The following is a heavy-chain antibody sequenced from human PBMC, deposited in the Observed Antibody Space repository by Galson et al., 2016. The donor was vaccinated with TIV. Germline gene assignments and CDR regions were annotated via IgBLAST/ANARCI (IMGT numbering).Heavy chain of an antibody. CDR2: IDPEDSYT. Sequence: QSGAEVKKPGESLRISCKTSGYNFTNYWIIWVRQVPGKGLEWVGRIDPEDSYTEYISSFQGHVTISSDQSIATSYLQWGSLTASDTAMYYCARGVSSGSAWLDPWGQGTLVSVSS. J-gene: IGHJ5*02. V-gene: IGHV5-10-1*01. D-gene: IGHD3-10*01. CDR3: ARGVSSGSAWLDP. CDR1: GYNFTNYW.